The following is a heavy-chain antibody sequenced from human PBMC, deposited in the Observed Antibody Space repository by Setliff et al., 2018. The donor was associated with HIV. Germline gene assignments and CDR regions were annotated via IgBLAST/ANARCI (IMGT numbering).Heavy chain of an antibody. Sequence: GGSLRLSCAASEFTLSGYSISWVRKVPGKGLEWVSAIDPSGSRIFYSDSVKVRFTISRDNSKNTLYLQMNSLTAEDTAVYYCARREYNYVPRAFDLWGQGTMVTVSS. CDR1: EFTLSGYS. D-gene: IGHD3-10*02. J-gene: IGHJ3*01. V-gene: IGHV3-23*01. CDR3: ARREYNYVPRAFDL. CDR2: IDPSGSRI.